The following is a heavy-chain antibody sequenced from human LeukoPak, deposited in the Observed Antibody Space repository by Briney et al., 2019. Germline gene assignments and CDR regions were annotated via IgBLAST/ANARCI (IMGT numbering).Heavy chain of an antibody. V-gene: IGHV3-30*04. J-gene: IGHJ4*02. CDR1: GFTFSSYA. Sequence: GGSLRLSCAASGFTFSSYAMHWVRQAPGKGLEWVAVISYDGSNKYYADSVKGRFPISRDNSKNTLYLQMNSLRAEDTAVYYCASLSNAGYWGQGTLVTVSS. CDR3: ASLSNAGY. CDR2: ISYDGSNK.